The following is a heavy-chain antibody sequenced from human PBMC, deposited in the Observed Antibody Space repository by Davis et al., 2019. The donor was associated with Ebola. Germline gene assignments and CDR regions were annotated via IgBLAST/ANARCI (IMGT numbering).Heavy chain of an antibody. CDR1: GYNFNNYW. J-gene: IGHJ4*02. CDR3: LRHEAPDFNY. V-gene: IGHV5-51*01. Sequence: GESLKISCKGSGYNFNNYWIGWVRQMPGKGLEWMGIIYPGDSDTTYSPSFQGQVTISVDKSISTAYLQWSSLKASDTAMYYCLRHEAPDFNYWGQGTLVTVSS. CDR2: IYPGDSDT.